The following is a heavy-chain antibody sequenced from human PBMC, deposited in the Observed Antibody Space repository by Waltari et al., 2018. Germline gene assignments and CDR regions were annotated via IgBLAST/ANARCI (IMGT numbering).Heavy chain of an antibody. V-gene: IGHV1-8*01. CDR2: MNPNSGNT. CDR3: ARGEDIVVVTDDYYYGMDV. D-gene: IGHD2-21*02. J-gene: IGHJ6*02. Sequence: QVQLVQSGAEVKKPGASVKVSCKASGYTFTSYDINWVRQATGQGLEWMGWMNPNSGNTGYAQKFQGRVTMTRNTSISTAYMELSSLRSEDTAVYYCARGEDIVVVTDDYYYGMDVWGQGTTVTVSS. CDR1: GYTFTSYD.